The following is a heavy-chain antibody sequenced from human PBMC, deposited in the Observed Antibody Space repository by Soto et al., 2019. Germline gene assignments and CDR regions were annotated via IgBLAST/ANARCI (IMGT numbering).Heavy chain of an antibody. CDR2: INPDSGAT. D-gene: IGHD2-15*01. V-gene: IGHV1-2*02. J-gene: IGHJ6*02. CDR1: GYTFTGYY. Sequence: ASVKVSCKTSGYTFTGYYIHWVRQAPGQGLEWLGWINPDSGATKYAQKFQGRVTMTRDTSISTAYMEMSRLRSDDTAIYYCGKPSLWVEKLWGQGTTVTVSS. CDR3: GKPSLWVEKL.